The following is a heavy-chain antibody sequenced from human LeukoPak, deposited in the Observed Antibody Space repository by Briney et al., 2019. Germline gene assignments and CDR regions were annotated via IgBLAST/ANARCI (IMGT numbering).Heavy chain of an antibody. CDR1: GYSFTSYW. V-gene: IGHV5-51*07. D-gene: IGHD1-26*01. Sequence: GESLKISCKGSGYSFTSYWIGWVHQMPGKGLEWMGIIYPGDSNTRYSPSFQGQVTISADMSISTTYLQWSSLKASDTAMYYCARQSIVGSTPFWGQGTMVTVSS. CDR2: IYPGDSNT. CDR3: ARQSIVGSTPF. J-gene: IGHJ3*01.